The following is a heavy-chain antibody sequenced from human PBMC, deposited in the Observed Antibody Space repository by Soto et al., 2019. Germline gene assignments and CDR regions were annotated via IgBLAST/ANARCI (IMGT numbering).Heavy chain of an antibody. CDR1: GYSFTDYH. V-gene: IGHV1-18*04. CDR2: ISAYHGNT. Sequence: ASVKVSCNGSGYSFTDYHIHWVRQAPGQGLEWMGWISAYHGNTNYAQKLPGRVTMTTDTSXSTAYMELRSLSSYDTAVYYCARGQGSGYFDYWGQGTMCTVSS. J-gene: IGHJ4*02. D-gene: IGHD3-22*01. CDR3: ARGQGSGYFDY.